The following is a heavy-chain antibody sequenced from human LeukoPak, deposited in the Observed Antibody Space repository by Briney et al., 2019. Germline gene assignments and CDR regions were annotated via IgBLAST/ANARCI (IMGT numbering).Heavy chain of an antibody. Sequence: ASVKVSCKVSGYTLTELSMHWVRQAPGKGLEWMGGFDPEDGETIYAQRFQGRVTITRDTSASTAYMELSSLRSEDTAVYYCARSDTAMVLGFDYWGQGTLVTVSS. CDR1: GYTLTELS. CDR2: FDPEDGET. D-gene: IGHD5-18*01. V-gene: IGHV1-24*01. J-gene: IGHJ4*02. CDR3: ARSDTAMVLGFDY.